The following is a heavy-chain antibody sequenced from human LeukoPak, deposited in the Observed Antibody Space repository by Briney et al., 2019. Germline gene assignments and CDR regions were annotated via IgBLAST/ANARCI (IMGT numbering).Heavy chain of an antibody. CDR1: GGSISSYY. Sequence: PSETLSLTCTVSGGSISSYYWSWIRQPPGKGLEWIGYIYYSRSTNHNPSLKSRVTISVDTSKNQFSLKLSSATAADTAVYYCATLTYCSGGSCFPKYFQHWGQGTLVAVSS. CDR3: ATLTYCSGGSCFPKYFQH. V-gene: IGHV4-59*08. J-gene: IGHJ1*01. CDR2: IYYSRST. D-gene: IGHD2-15*01.